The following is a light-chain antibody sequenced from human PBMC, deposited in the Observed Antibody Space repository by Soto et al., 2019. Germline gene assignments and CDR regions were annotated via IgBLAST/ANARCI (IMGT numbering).Light chain of an antibody. Sequence: QSVLTQPPSASGTPGQRVTISCSGSRSNIGSNTLNWYQQLPGTAPKLLIYSNNQRPSGVPDRFSGSKSGTSASLAISGLQSEDEAEYYCAVWDDSLNGWVFGGGTKLTVL. CDR2: SNN. CDR3: AVWDDSLNGWV. CDR1: RSNIGSNT. V-gene: IGLV1-44*01. J-gene: IGLJ3*02.